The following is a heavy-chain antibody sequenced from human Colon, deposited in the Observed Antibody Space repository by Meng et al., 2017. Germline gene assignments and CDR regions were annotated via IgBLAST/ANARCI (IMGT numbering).Heavy chain of an antibody. J-gene: IGHJ4*02. CDR3: ARHGGWHFDY. Sequence: LPVQASGPGLVDPSGPRSITCAVSGGSISSYNWWSWVRQPPGKGLEWIGQIDLGGTPYYNPSLESRVIMSLDKSKNQLSLRLTSVAAADTAVYYCARHGGWHFDYWGQGALVTVSS. CDR2: IDLGGTP. V-gene: IGHV4-4*02. D-gene: IGHD6-19*01. CDR1: GGSISSYNW.